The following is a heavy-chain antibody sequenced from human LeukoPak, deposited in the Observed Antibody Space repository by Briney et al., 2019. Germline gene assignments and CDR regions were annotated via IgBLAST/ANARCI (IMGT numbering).Heavy chain of an antibody. CDR1: GFTVSINS. J-gene: IGHJ4*02. Sequence: HPGGSLRLSCTVSGFTVSINSMSWVRQAPGKGLEWVSFIYSGGNTHYSDSVKGRFTISRDNSKNTLYLQMNSLRAEDTAVYYCARLAGEYSHPYDYWGQGTLVTVSS. D-gene: IGHD4-17*01. CDR3: ARLAGEYSHPYDY. V-gene: IGHV3-53*01. CDR2: IYSGGNT.